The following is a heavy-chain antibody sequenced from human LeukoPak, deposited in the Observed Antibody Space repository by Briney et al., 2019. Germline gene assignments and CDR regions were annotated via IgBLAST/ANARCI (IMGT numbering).Heavy chain of an antibody. J-gene: IGHJ4*02. Sequence: GGSLRLSCAASGFTFSSYWMSWVRQAPGKGLEWVANMKYDGSEKYYVDSVKGRFTISRDSAKNSLYLQMNSLRAEDTAVYYCARDIEAAGLFLDYWGQGTLVTVSS. CDR1: GFTFSSYW. V-gene: IGHV3-7*01. CDR2: MKYDGSEK. CDR3: ARDIEAAGLFLDY. D-gene: IGHD6-13*01.